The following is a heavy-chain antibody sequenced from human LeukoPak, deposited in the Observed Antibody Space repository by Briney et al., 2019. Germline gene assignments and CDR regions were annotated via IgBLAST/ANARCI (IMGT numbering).Heavy chain of an antibody. J-gene: IGHJ4*02. CDR1: GYSLTRYW. Sequence: GALKTYCNCPGYSLTRYWIGLGRQMPGKGLGRMVIIYPGDYDTRDSPSFQGQVTISADKSISTAYLQWSSLKASDTAMYYCARHLGVGYVSSCYLIDYWGQGTLATVSS. D-gene: IGHD3-22*01. CDR2: IYPGDYDT. CDR3: ARHLGVGYVSSCYLIDY. V-gene: IGHV5-51*01.